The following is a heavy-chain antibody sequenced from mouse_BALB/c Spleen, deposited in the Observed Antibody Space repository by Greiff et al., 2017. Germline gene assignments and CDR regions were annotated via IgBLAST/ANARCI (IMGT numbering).Heavy chain of an antibody. CDR3: ARTEDYYDYDGAY. CDR1: GYAFTNYL. Sequence: QVQLQQSGAELVRPGTSVKVSCKASGYAFTNYLIEWVKQRPGQGLEWIGVINPGSGGTNYNEKFKGKATLTADKSSSTAYMQLSSLTSDDSAVYFCARTEDYYDYDGAYWGQGTLVTVSA. CDR2: INPGSGGT. J-gene: IGHJ3*01. D-gene: IGHD2-4*01. V-gene: IGHV1-54*03.